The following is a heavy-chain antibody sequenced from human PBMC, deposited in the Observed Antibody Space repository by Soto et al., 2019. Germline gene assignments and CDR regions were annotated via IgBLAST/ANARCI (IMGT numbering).Heavy chain of an antibody. CDR1: GYNFIAQN. V-gene: IGHV1-2*02. Sequence: QVHLVQSGAEVKKPGASVKVSCMASGYNFIAQNIHWVRQAPGLGLEWMGKMNPNSGGSDYAQEFQGRVTVTRVTAISTVYMELTSLKSADTAVYYCARERHLNSPSDAFDLWGQGTMVIVSS. J-gene: IGHJ3*01. CDR2: MNPNSGGS. CDR3: ARERHLNSPSDAFDL. D-gene: IGHD1-7*01.